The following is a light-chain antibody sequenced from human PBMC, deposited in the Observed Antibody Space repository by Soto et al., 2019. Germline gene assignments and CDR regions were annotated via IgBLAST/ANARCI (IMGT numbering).Light chain of an antibody. V-gene: IGLV1-36*01. CDR1: SSNIGNNA. Sequence: QSVLTQPPSVSEAPRQRVTISCPGRSSNIGNNAVNWYQQLPGKAPKLLIYHDDLLPSGVSDRFSGSKSGTSASLAISGLQSEDEADYYCAVWDDSLDAEVFGGGTKVTVL. J-gene: IGLJ2*01. CDR3: AVWDDSLDAEV. CDR2: HDD.